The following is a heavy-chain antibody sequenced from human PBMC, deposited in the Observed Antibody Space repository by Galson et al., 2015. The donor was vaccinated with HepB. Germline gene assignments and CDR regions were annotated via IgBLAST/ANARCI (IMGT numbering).Heavy chain of an antibody. V-gene: IGHV3-11*01. D-gene: IGHD6-19*01. CDR2: ISSSGSTI. CDR1: GFTFSDYY. J-gene: IGHJ4*02. Sequence: SLRLSCAASGFTFSDYYMSWIRQAPGKGLEWVSYISSSGSTIYYADSVKGRFTISRDNAKNSLYLQMNSLRAEDTAVYYCARDSEADGGWFRPFDYWGQGTLVTVSS. CDR3: ARDSEADGGWFRPFDY.